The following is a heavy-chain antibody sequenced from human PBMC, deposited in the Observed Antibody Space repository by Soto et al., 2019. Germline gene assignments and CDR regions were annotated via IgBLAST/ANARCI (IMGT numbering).Heavy chain of an antibody. D-gene: IGHD3-10*01. CDR1: GGSFSGYY. J-gene: IGHJ6*02. Sequence: PSETLSLTCAVYGGSFSGYYLSWIRQPPGKGLEWIGEINHSGSTNYNPSLKSRVTISVDTSKNQFSLKLSSVTAADTAVYYCARARVTMVRGVIPARYYGTDVWGQGTTVTVSS. V-gene: IGHV4-34*01. CDR2: INHSGST. CDR3: ARARVTMVRGVIPARYYGTDV.